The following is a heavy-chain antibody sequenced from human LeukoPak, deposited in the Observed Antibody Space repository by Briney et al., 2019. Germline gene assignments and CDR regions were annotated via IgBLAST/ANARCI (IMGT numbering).Heavy chain of an antibody. CDR3: ARGHYGLDY. D-gene: IGHD3-10*01. J-gene: IGHJ4*02. Sequence: PGGSLRLSCAASGFTFSSYGMHWVRQAPGKGLEWVSSISGGSNYIYYADSVKGRFTISRDNAKNSLYLQMNSLRAEDTAVYYCARGHYGLDYWGQGTPVTVSS. V-gene: IGHV3-21*01. CDR1: GFTFSSYG. CDR2: ISGGSNYI.